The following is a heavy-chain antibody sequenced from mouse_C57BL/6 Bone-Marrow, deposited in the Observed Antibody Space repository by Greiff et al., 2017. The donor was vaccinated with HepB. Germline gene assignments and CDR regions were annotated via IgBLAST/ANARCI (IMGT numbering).Heavy chain of an antibody. CDR2: IYPGDGDT. Sequence: QVQLQQSGPELVKPGASVKISCKASGYAFSSSWMNWVKQRPGKGLEWIGRIYPGDGDTNYNGKFKGKATLTADKSSSTAYMQLSSLTSEDSAVYFCAKKVYGSSNWYFDVWGTGTTVTVSS. V-gene: IGHV1-82*01. CDR1: GYAFSSSW. CDR3: AKKVYGSSNWYFDV. J-gene: IGHJ1*03. D-gene: IGHD1-1*01.